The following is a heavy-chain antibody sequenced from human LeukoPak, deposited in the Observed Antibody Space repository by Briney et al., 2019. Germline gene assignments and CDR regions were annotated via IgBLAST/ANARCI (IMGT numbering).Heavy chain of an antibody. V-gene: IGHV1-2*02. D-gene: IGHD2-2*01. Sequence: ASVKVSCKASGYTFTGYYMHWVRQAPGQGLEWMGWINPNSGGTNYAQKFQGRVTMTRDTSISTAYMELSRLRSDDTAVYYCARPADCSGTSCYLRRNWFDPWGQGTLVTVSS. CDR1: GYTFTGYY. CDR3: ARPADCSGTSCYLRRNWFDP. J-gene: IGHJ5*02. CDR2: INPNSGGT.